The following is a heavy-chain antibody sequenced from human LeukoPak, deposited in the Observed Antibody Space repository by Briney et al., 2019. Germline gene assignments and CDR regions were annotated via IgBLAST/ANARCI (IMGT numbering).Heavy chain of an antibody. CDR2: ISGSSSYI. Sequence: PGGSLRLSCAASGFTFSSYSMTWVRQAPGKGLEWVSSISGSSSYIDYVGSVKGRFTISRDNAKNSLYLQMNSLRAEDTAVYYCARDYDYWGQGTLVTVSS. V-gene: IGHV3-21*01. J-gene: IGHJ4*02. CDR3: ARDYDY. CDR1: GFTFSSYS.